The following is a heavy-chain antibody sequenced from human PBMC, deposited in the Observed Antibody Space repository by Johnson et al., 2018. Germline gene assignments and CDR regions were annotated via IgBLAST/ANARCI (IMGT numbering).Heavy chain of an antibody. V-gene: IGHV3-15*01. CDR1: GFTFSNAW. D-gene: IGHD4-11*01. J-gene: IGHJ6*02. CDR2: IKSKPDGGTT. Sequence: VQLVQSGGGLVKPGGSLRLSCAASGFTFSNAWMNWVRQAPGKGLEWVGRIKSKPDGGTTDYAAPVKGRFTISRDDSKNTLFLQMNSLKTEDTAGYYCTTIYSDYYYGMDVWGQGTAVTVSS. CDR3: TTIYSDYYYGMDV.